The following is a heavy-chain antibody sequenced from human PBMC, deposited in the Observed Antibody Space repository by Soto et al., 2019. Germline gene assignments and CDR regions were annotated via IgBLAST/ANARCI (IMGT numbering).Heavy chain of an antibody. V-gene: IGHV3-48*03. CDR1: GFTFSSYE. Sequence: EVQLVESGGGLVQPGGSLRLSCAASGFTFSSYEMNWVRQAPGKGLEWVSYISSSGSTIYYADSVKGRFTISRDNAKNSLYLQMNSLRAEDTAVYYCARELMTTVTYFDYWGQGTLVTVSS. J-gene: IGHJ4*02. D-gene: IGHD4-17*01. CDR3: ARELMTTVTYFDY. CDR2: ISSSGSTI.